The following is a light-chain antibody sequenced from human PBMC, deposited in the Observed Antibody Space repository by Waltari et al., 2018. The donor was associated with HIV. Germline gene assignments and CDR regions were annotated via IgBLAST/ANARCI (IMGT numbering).Light chain of an antibody. CDR1: SSDVGGYNY. CDR2: DVN. V-gene: IGLV2-14*03. CDR3: SSYTSSSTRV. J-gene: IGLJ3*02. Sequence: QSALTQPASVSGSPGQSITISCTGTSSDVGGYNYVSWYQRQPGKAPKLMIYDVNSRPSGVSKRFAGTKSGNTASLTISWLQAEDEADYYCSSYTSSSTRVFGGGTKVTVL.